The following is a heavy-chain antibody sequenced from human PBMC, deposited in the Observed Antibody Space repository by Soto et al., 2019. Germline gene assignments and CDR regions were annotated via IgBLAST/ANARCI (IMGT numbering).Heavy chain of an antibody. V-gene: IGHV3-48*01. J-gene: IGHJ4*02. CDR2: ISSSSSTI. CDR1: GFTFSSYS. Sequence: EVQLEESEGGLVQPGGYLRLSCAASGFTFSSYSMNWVRQAPGKGLEWVSYISSSSSTIYYADSVKGRFTISRDNAKNSLYLQMNSLRAEDTAVYYCARANYYGSPRDFDYWGQGTLVTVSS. D-gene: IGHD3-10*01. CDR3: ARANYYGSPRDFDY.